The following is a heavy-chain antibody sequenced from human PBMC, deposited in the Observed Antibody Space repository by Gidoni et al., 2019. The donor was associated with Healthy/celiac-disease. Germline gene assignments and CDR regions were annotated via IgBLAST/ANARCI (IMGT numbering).Heavy chain of an antibody. V-gene: IGHV1-3*01. J-gene: IGHJ4*02. CDR1: GYTFTSYA. D-gene: IGHD3-9*01. CDR3: ARDSIDFDWPLDD. Sequence: QVQLVQSGAEVKQPGASVKVSCKASGYTFTSYAMHWVRQAPGQRLEWMGWINAGNGNTKYSQKCQGRVTMTRDTSASTAYMELSSLRSEDTAVYYCARDSIDFDWPLDDWGQGTLVTVSS. CDR2: INAGNGNT.